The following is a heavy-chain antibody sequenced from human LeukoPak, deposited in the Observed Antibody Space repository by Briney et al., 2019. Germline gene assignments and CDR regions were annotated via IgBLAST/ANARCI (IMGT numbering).Heavy chain of an antibody. J-gene: IGHJ5*02. V-gene: IGHV3-7*02. CDR3: AKLVRGYGSRKRIWCDP. Sequence: PGGSLRLSCALSGFTFGNYWMSWVSQAPGKGLEWVANIRQDGSEKYYVDSVKGRFTISRDNAKNSLFLQMNSLRADDTAVYYCAKLVRGYGSRKRIWCDPWGQGTLVSVSS. D-gene: IGHD3-10*01. CDR1: GFTFGNYW. CDR2: IRQDGSEK.